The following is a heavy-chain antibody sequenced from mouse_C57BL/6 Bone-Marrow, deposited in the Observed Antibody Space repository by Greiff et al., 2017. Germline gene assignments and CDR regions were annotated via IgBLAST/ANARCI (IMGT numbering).Heavy chain of an antibody. CDR1: GYTFTGYW. CDR2: ILPGSGST. V-gene: IGHV1-9*01. CDR3: ARKAVRKGFDY. Sequence: VQLQQSGAELMKPGASVKLSCKATGYTFTGYWIEWVKQRPGHGLEWIGEILPGSGSTNYNAKFKGKATFTADQSSNTAYMQLSSLTTEDSAIYYCARKAVRKGFDYWGQGTTLTVSS. D-gene: IGHD2-2*01. J-gene: IGHJ2*01.